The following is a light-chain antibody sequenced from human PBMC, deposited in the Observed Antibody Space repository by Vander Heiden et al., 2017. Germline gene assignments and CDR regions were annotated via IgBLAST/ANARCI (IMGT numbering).Light chain of an antibody. J-gene: IGKJ2*01. CDR3: QQYGSSPPKYT. Sequence: EIVLTQSPGTLSLSPGERATLYCRASQSVSSSYLAWYQQKPGQAPGLLIYGASSRATGIPDRFSGSGSGTDFTLTISRLEPEDFAVYYCQQYGSSPPKYTFGQGTKLEIK. CDR2: GAS. V-gene: IGKV3-20*01. CDR1: QSVSSSY.